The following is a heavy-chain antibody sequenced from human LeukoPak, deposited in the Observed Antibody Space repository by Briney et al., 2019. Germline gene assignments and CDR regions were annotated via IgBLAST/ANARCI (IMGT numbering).Heavy chain of an antibody. V-gene: IGHV3-64D*06. J-gene: IGHJ5*02. CDR1: GFTFSTYP. CDR3: VKDFGSSWFNWFDL. Sequence: GGSLRLSCSTSGFTFSTYPMHWVRQGPGEGLEYVSAISGNGVSTYYADPVKGRFIISSDNSKNTLYLRMRSLRTEDTAVYYCVKDFGSSWFNWFDLWGQGTLVTVSS. D-gene: IGHD6-13*01. CDR2: ISGNGVST.